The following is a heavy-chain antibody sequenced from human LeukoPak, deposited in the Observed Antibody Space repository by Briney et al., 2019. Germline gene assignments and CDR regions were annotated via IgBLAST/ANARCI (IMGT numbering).Heavy chain of an antibody. Sequence: GGSLRLSCAASGFTFNNYNMNCVRQAPGKALEWVSSITSSGAYIFYADSVKGRFTISRDNAKDSLYLQMNSLGPEDTAVYYCARELSGSYWNWGQGTLVTVSS. V-gene: IGHV3-21*01. CDR3: ARELSGSYWN. J-gene: IGHJ4*02. CDR2: ITSSGAYI. D-gene: IGHD1-26*01. CDR1: GFTFNNYN.